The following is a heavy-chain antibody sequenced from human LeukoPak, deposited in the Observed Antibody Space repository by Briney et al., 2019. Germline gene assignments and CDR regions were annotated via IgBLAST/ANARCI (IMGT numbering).Heavy chain of an antibody. D-gene: IGHD5-12*01. CDR2: ISGSGDTT. J-gene: IGHJ4*02. CDR3: ASQVSGYYFFDS. CDR1: GFTFSSYA. Sequence: PGGSLRLSCAASGFTFSSYAMNWVRQAPGKGLEWVSFISGSGDTTYYADSVKGRFTISRDSSKNTLYLQMNSLSVEDTAVYFCASQVSGYYFFDSWGQGTLVTVSS. V-gene: IGHV3-23*01.